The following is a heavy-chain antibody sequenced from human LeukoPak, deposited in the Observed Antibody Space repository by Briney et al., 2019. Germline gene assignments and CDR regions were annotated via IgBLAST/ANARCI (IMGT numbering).Heavy chain of an antibody. CDR1: GFTFNDYP. Sequence: GGSLRLSCAASGFTFNDYPMHWVRQAPGKGLEWVSLISGDGSVTYYADSVKGRFTISRDNSKNSLYLPMHSLRLEDTAFYYCATGSQPGTTFDYWGQGTLVTASS. D-gene: IGHD1-14*01. V-gene: IGHV3-43*02. J-gene: IGHJ4*02. CDR2: ISGDGSVT. CDR3: ATGSQPGTTFDY.